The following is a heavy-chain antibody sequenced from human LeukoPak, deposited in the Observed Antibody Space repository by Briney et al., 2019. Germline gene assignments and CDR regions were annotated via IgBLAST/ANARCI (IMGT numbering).Heavy chain of an antibody. CDR3: ARRAYYDSSGYHPTSGYFDL. D-gene: IGHD3-22*01. V-gene: IGHV4-4*08. J-gene: IGHJ2*01. CDR2: IYSSGIT. Sequence: SETLSLTCTVSGGSMFSYYWNWIRQPPGKGLEWIGYIYSSGITNYSPSRRSRGTISVATSRNQFSLRLTSVTAADTAIYYCARRAYYDSSGYHPTSGYFDLWGRGTLVTVSS. CDR1: GGSMFSYY.